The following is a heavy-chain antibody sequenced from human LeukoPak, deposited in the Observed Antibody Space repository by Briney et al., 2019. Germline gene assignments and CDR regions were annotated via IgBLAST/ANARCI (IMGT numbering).Heavy chain of an antibody. CDR1: GFTFSSYW. CDR3: ARDPRATGVVVAATSLDY. J-gene: IGHJ4*02. Sequence: GGSLRLSCAASGFTFSSYWMHWVRRAPGKGLVWVSRINSDGSSTSYADSVKGRFTISRDNAKNTLYLQMNSLRAEDTAVYYCARDPRATGVVVAATSLDYWGQGTLVTVSS. V-gene: IGHV3-74*01. D-gene: IGHD2-15*01. CDR2: INSDGSST.